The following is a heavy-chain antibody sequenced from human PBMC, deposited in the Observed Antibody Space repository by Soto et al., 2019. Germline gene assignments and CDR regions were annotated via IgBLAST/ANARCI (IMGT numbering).Heavy chain of an antibody. CDR3: ARATMVRGAQLSAFDI. CDR1: GGTFSSYA. Sequence: SVKVSCKASGGTFSSYAISWVRQAPGQGLEWMGGIIPIFGTANYAQKFQGRVTITADESTSTAYMELSSLRSEDTAVYYCARATMVRGAQLSAFDIWGQGTMVTVSS. J-gene: IGHJ3*02. CDR2: IIPIFGTA. V-gene: IGHV1-69*13. D-gene: IGHD3-10*01.